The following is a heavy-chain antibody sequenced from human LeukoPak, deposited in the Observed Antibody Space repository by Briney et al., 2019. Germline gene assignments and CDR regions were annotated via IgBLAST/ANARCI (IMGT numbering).Heavy chain of an antibody. D-gene: IGHD6-13*01. CDR3: ARDRGYSSSWYYFDY. CDR2: INPNSGGT. J-gene: IGHJ4*02. V-gene: IGHV1-2*02. CDR1: GYTFTGYY. Sequence: ASVKVSCKASGYTFTGYYMHWVRRAPGQGLEWMGWINPNSGGTNYAQKFQGRVTMTRDTSISTAYMELSRLRSDDTAVYYCARDRGYSSSWYYFDYWGQGTLVTVSS.